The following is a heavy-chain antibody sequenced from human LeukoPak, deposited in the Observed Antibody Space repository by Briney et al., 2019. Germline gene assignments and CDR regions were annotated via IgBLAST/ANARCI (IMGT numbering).Heavy chain of an antibody. Sequence: SETLSLTCTVSGGSISSYHWSWIRQPPGEGLEWIGSIYYSGSTNYNPSLKSRVTMLIDTSKNQFSLKLSSVTAADAAVYYCARGRYSAGDNWFDPWGQGTLVTVSS. CDR1: GGSISSYH. CDR2: IYYSGST. J-gene: IGHJ5*02. V-gene: IGHV4-59*01. CDR3: ARGRYSAGDNWFDP. D-gene: IGHD3-9*01.